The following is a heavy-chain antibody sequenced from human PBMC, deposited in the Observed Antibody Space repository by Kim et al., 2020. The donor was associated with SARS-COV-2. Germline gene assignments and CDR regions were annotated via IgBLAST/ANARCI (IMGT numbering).Heavy chain of an antibody. CDR3: ARFSYGSGPADY. J-gene: IGHJ4*02. CDR1: GGSISSYY. V-gene: IGHV4-59*01. CDR2: IYYSGST. Sequence: SETLSLTCTVSGGSISSYYWSWIRQPPGKGLEWIGYIYYSGSTNYNPSLKSRVTISVDTSKNQFSLKLSSVTAADTAVYYCARFSYGSGPADYWGQGTLVTVSS. D-gene: IGHD3-10*01.